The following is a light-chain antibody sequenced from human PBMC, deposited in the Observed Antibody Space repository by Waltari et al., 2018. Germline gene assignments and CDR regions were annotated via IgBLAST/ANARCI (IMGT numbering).Light chain of an antibody. J-gene: IGKJ1*01. CDR2: GAS. CDR1: QGIRHD. V-gene: IGKV1-6*01. Sequence: AIQMNQSPSSLSASVGDTLTITCRASQGIRHDLGWYQHKPGKAPRLLIYGASILQSRDPSRFNGSASGTDFTRAISSLQPEDFAAYFCLQNYSYPRPFGRGNKVEFK. CDR3: LQNYSYPRP.